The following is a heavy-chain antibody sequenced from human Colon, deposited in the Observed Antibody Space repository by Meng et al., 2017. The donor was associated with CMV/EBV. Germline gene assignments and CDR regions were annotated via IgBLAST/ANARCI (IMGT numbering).Heavy chain of an antibody. D-gene: IGHD3-10*01. CDR1: GYTFTGYF. J-gene: IGHJ4*02. CDR2: LNPNSGDT. CDR3: ATISGGDFDF. Sequence: VQSGAELKKPGASVKVSIKTSGYTFTGYFMFWVRQAPGQGLEWMGSLNPNSGDTNSAQKFHGRLTMTRDTSIHTAYMELGSLRSDDTAVHYCATISGGDFDFWGQGTLVTVSS. V-gene: IGHV1-2*02.